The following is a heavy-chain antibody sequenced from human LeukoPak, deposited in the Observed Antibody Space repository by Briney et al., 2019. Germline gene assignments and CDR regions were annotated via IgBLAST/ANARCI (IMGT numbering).Heavy chain of an antibody. CDR1: GFTFSSYS. J-gene: IGHJ5*02. CDR2: ISSSSSTI. CDR3: AREKVRGVSGGRLYHKTNWFDP. D-gene: IGHD3-10*01. V-gene: IGHV3-48*04. Sequence: GGSLRLSCAASGFTFSSYSMNWVRQAPGKGLEWVSYISSSSSTIYYADSVKGRFTISRDNAKNSLYLQMNSLRAEDTAVYYCAREKVRGVSGGRLYHKTNWFDPWGQGTLVTVSS.